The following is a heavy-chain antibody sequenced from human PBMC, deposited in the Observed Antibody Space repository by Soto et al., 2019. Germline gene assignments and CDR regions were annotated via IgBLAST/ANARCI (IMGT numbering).Heavy chain of an antibody. J-gene: IGHJ4*02. V-gene: IGHV3-21*01. D-gene: IGHD3-16*01. CDR3: ARDNLAFQGAFDL. CDR2: ITGTSAFT. Sequence: GGSLRLSGAASGFVFSDFQFNWVRQAPGGGLEWLSSITGTSAFTEYAESIEGRFTISRDNPNKLLFLHMDNLRPEDTAVYYCARDNLAFQGAFDLWGQGTLVTVSS. CDR1: GFVFSDFQ.